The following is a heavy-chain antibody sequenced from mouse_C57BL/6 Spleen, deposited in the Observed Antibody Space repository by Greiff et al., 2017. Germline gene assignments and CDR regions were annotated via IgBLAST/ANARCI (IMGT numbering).Heavy chain of an antibody. V-gene: IGHV2-5*01. J-gene: IGHJ1*03. D-gene: IGHD1-1*01. CDR2: IWRGGST. CDR1: GFSLTSYG. CDR3: AKPNYYGSSYWYFDV. Sequence: VQVVESGPGLVQPSQSLSITCTVSGFSLTSYGVHWVRQSPGKGLEWLGVIWRGGSTDYNAAFMSRLSITKDNSKSQVFFKMNSLQADDTAIYYCAKPNYYGSSYWYFDVWGTGTTVTVSS.